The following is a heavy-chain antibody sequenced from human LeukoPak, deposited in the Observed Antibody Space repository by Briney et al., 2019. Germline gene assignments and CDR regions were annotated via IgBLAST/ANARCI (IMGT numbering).Heavy chain of an antibody. CDR1: EYRFATYW. D-gene: IGHD3-3*01. Sequence: GESLKISCKGSEYRFATYWIGWVRLMPGKGLEWMGIIYPGDSDTRYSPSFQGQVTISADKSISTAYLQWSSLKASDTAMYYCARRHYDFWSGHSAVFDYWGQGTLVTVSS. CDR3: ARRHYDFWSGHSAVFDY. J-gene: IGHJ4*02. CDR2: IYPGDSDT. V-gene: IGHV5-51*01.